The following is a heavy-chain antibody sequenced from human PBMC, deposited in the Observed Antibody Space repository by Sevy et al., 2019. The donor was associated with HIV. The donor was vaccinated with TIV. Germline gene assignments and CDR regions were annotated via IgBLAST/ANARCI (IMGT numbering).Heavy chain of an antibody. V-gene: IGHV3-23*01. D-gene: IGHD3-16*01. Sequence: GGSLRLSCAASAFSFNTYAMSWVRRAPGKGLEWVSTISGGGDSTFYSDSVKGRFTISRDNSKNTLYLQMNSLRAEDTAVYYWAKPRGSFYFDYWGQGTLVTVSS. J-gene: IGHJ4*02. CDR2: ISGGGDST. CDR3: AKPRGSFYFDY. CDR1: AFSFNTYA.